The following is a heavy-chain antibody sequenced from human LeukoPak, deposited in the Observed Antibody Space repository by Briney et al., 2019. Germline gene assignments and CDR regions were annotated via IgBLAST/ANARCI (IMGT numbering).Heavy chain of an antibody. D-gene: IGHD3-3*01. CDR3: ASQYDFWSGYRIGWFDT. J-gene: IGHJ5*02. V-gene: IGHV1-2*06. CDR1: GYTFTGYY. CDR2: INPNSGGT. Sequence: ASVKVSCKASGYTFTGYYMHWVRQAPGQGLEWMGRINPNSGGTNYAQKFQGRVTMTSDTAISTPYMELSRLRSDDTAVYYCASQYDFWSGYRIGWFDTGGQGTLVTVS.